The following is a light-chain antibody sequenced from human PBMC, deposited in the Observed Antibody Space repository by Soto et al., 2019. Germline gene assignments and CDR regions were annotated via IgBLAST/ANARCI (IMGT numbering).Light chain of an antibody. V-gene: IGKV3-11*01. J-gene: IGKJ1*01. CDR2: AAS. CDR3: QQRSNWPWT. Sequence: EIVLTQSPATLSLSPGERATLSYRASQSVSSNLAWYQQKPGQAPRLLIYAASTRATGIPARFSGSGSGTDFTLTISSLEPEDFAVYYCQQRSNWPWTFGQGTKVDIK. CDR1: QSVSSN.